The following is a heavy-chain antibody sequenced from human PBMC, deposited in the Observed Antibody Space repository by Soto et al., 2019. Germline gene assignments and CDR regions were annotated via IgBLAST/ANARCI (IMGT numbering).Heavy chain of an antibody. V-gene: IGHV2-5*02. D-gene: IGHD4-17*01. J-gene: IGHJ4*02. CDR1: GFSLSTSGVG. CDR2: IYWDDSK. CDR3: AHKGYGDYPLDY. Sequence: QITLKESGPALVKPTQTLTLTCTFSGFSLSTSGVGVGWIRQPPGKALEWLAVIYWDDSKHSSPSLESRLTITKATSKNQVVLTMTNMDPVDTATYFCAHKGYGDYPLDYWGQGTLVTVSS.